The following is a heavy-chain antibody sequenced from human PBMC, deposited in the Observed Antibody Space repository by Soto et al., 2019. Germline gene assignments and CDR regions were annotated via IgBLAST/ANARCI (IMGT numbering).Heavy chain of an antibody. J-gene: IGHJ4*02. CDR3: AKPKKVGRIQLWPSFDY. D-gene: IGHD5-18*01. CDR1: GFTFSSYG. CDR2: ISYDGSNK. V-gene: IGHV3-30*18. Sequence: PGGSLRLSCAASGFTFSSYGMHWVRQAPGKGLEWVAVISYDGSNKYYADSVKGRFTISRDNSKNTLYLQMNSRRAEDTAVYYRAKPKKVGRIQLWPSFDYWGQGTLVTVSS.